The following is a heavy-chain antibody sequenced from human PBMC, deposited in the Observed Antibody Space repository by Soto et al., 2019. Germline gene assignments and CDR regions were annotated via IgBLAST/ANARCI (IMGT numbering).Heavy chain of an antibody. CDR3: ATGRVYFGSEY. Sequence: QVQLQESGPGLVKPLETLSLTCTVPGGSITSYYWSWVRQPPGKGLEWIGYIYYNGYINYNPSLKSRLTISLDTSKNQFSLRLSSVTAADTAVYYCATGRVYFGSEYWGQGTLVTVSS. D-gene: IGHD3-10*01. V-gene: IGHV4-59*01. J-gene: IGHJ4*02. CDR2: IYYNGYI. CDR1: GGSITSYY.